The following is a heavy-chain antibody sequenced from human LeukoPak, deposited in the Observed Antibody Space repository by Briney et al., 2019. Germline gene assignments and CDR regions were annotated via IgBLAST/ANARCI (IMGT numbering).Heavy chain of an antibody. D-gene: IGHD3-10*01. CDR2: VMSGRGST. V-gene: IGHV3-11*03. CDR3: ARGQEAATH. CDR1: GFSVSDYS. J-gene: IGHJ4*02. Sequence: PGGSLRLSCAASGFSVSDYSISWIRQSPGKGPEWISYVMSGRGSTNYADSVKGRFTISRDNSKNTLYLQMNSLRAEDTAVYYCARGQEAATHWGQGTLVTVSS.